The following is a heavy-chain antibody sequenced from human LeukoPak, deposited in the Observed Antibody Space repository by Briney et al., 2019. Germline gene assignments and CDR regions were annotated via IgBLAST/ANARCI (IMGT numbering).Heavy chain of an antibody. CDR2: IRSSNYI. J-gene: IGHJ4*02. CDR3: TRASFGGNPYFDY. CDR1: GFTFNIYD. Sequence: PGGSLRLSCAASGFTFNIYDMNWVRQAPGKGLEWVSSIRSSNYIFYADSVTGRFTISRDNPENSLYLQMHSLRAEDTAVYYCTRASFGGNPYFDYWGQGTLVTVSS. D-gene: IGHD4-23*01. V-gene: IGHV3-69-1*02.